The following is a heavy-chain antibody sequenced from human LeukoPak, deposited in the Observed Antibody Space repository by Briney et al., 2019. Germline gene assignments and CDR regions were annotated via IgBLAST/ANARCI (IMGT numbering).Heavy chain of an antibody. D-gene: IGHD3-10*01. CDR1: GLTFSSYS. Sequence: GGSLRLSCAASGLTFSSYSMNWVRQAPGKGLEWVAVIWYDGSNKYYAGSVKGRFTISRDNSKNTLYLQMNSLRAEDTAEYYCARDGSGSYYKGFDYWGQGTLVTVSS. CDR2: IWYDGSNK. CDR3: ARDGSGSYYKGFDY. V-gene: IGHV3-33*08. J-gene: IGHJ4*02.